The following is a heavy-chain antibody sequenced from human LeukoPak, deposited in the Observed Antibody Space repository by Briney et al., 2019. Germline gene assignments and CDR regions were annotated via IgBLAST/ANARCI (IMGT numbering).Heavy chain of an antibody. J-gene: IGHJ3*02. CDR3: ASQWSSLDAFDI. V-gene: IGHV4-59*08. CDR2: IYYSGST. CDR1: GGSISSYY. D-gene: IGHD6-13*01. Sequence: SETLSLTCTVSGGSISSYYWSWIRQPPGKGLEWIGYIYYSGSTNYNPSLKSRVTISVDTSKNQFSLKLSSVTAADTAVDYCASQWSSLDAFDIWGQGTMVTVSS.